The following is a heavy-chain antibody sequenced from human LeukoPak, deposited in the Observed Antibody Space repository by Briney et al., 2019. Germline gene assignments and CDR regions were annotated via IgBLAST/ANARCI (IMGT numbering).Heavy chain of an antibody. V-gene: IGHV3-30*04. Sequence: GGSLRLSCAASGFTFNNYFMHWVRQAPGKGLEGVAVISYTGDTKYYADSVKGRFTISRDSSKNTLWLQMNSLRAEDTAAYYCARGRSANCYGGTCFFHYLDVWGKGTTVTVSS. CDR1: GFTFNNYF. CDR3: ARGRSANCYGGTCFFHYLDV. J-gene: IGHJ6*03. CDR2: ISYTGDTK. D-gene: IGHD2-2*01.